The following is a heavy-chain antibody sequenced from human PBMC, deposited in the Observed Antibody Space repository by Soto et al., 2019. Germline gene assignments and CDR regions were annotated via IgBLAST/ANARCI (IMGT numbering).Heavy chain of an antibody. Sequence: GGSLRLSCAASGFTLHSYWMSWVRQAPGKGLEWVANINQDGSEKDYLDSVKGRFTISRDNAKHSLYLQMNSLRSEDTAVYYCARGRNWFDPWGQGTLVTVSS. V-gene: IGHV3-7*01. CDR3: ARGRNWFDP. J-gene: IGHJ5*02. CDR1: GFTLHSYW. CDR2: INQDGSEK.